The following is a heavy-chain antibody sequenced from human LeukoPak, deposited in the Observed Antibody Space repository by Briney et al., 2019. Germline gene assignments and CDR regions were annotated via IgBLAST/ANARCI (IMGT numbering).Heavy chain of an antibody. D-gene: IGHD3-22*01. J-gene: IGHJ4*02. CDR2: IYYSGST. CDR3: ARQYYYNRAIYSKLDF. Sequence: SETLSLTCTVSGGSISSGSYYWSWIRQPAGKGLEWIGYIYYSGSTNYNPSLKSLVTISVDTTKYQFFLKLCSVTAGDTTVYYCARQYYYNRAIYSKLDFWGQGTLVTVSS. CDR1: GGSISSGSYY. V-gene: IGHV4-61*10.